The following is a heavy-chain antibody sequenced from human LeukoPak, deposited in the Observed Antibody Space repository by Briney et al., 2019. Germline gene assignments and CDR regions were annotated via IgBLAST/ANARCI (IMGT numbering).Heavy chain of an antibody. V-gene: IGHV1-69*05. CDR3: PRDPETYYYGSGISFDY. Sequence: SVKVSRKASGGTFSSYAISWVRQAPGQGLEWMGRIIPIFGTANYAQKFQGRVTITTDESTSTAYIELSSLRSEDTALYYCPRDPETYYYGSGISFDYWGQGTLVTVSS. J-gene: IGHJ4*02. D-gene: IGHD3-10*01. CDR1: GGTFSSYA. CDR2: IIPIFGTA.